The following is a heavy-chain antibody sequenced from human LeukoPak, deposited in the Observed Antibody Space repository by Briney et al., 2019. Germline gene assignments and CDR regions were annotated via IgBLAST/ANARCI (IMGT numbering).Heavy chain of an antibody. Sequence: GGSLRLSCGASGFAFSDYSMNWVRQAPGKGPEWVANIKKDGSEKDYVDSVKGRFTISRDNAKNSLYLQMNSLRADDTAVYYCARQETSSYNGAFDIWGQGTMVTVSS. D-gene: IGHD1-26*01. CDR1: GFAFSDYS. J-gene: IGHJ3*02. CDR3: ARQETSSYNGAFDI. V-gene: IGHV3-7*01. CDR2: IKKDGSEK.